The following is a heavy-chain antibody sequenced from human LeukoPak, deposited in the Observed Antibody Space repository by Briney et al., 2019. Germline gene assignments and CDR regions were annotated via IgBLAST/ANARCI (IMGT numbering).Heavy chain of an antibody. CDR3: VRGIVVVAQLAYYFYYMDV. CDR2: SYTSGSA. CDR1: GGSISSGSYD. Sequence: KTSETLSRTGTGSGGSISSGSYDCSWLRQPPGKGLEWIGRSYTSGSANYNPSLKSRVTISVDTSKKQFSLTLSSVTAADTAVYYCVRGIVVVAQLAYYFYYMDVWGKGTTVTISS. J-gene: IGHJ6*03. D-gene: IGHD2-15*01. V-gene: IGHV4-61*02.